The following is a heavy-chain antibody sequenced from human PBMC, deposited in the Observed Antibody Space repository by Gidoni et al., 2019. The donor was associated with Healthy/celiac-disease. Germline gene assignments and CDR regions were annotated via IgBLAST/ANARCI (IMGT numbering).Heavy chain of an antibody. Sequence: EVQLVESGGGLVQPGGSLKLSCAASGFTFSGSAMPWVRQASGNGLELVGRMISKANSYATAYAASVKGRFTISRDDSKNTSYLQMNSLKTEDTAVSYCTRRSGSSSHYYGMDVWGQGPTVTVSS. V-gene: IGHV3-73*02. J-gene: IGHJ6*02. CDR2: MISKANSYAT. CDR3: TRRSGSSSHYYGMDV. D-gene: IGHD6-6*01. CDR1: GFTFSGSA.